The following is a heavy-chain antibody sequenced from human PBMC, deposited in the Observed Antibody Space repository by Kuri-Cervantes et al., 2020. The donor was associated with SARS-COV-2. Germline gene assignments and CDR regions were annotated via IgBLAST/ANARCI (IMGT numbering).Heavy chain of an antibody. CDR1: GFTFSNAW. CDR3: ARERGSSWYSSKAFDI. D-gene: IGHD6-13*01. Sequence: GGSLRLSCAASGFTFSNAWISWVRQAPGKGLEWVGRIKSKTDGGTTDYAAPVKGRFTISKDDSKNTLYLQMNSLKTEDTAVYYCARERGSSWYSSKAFDIWGQGTMVTVSS. CDR2: IKSKTDGGTT. V-gene: IGHV3-15*01. J-gene: IGHJ3*02.